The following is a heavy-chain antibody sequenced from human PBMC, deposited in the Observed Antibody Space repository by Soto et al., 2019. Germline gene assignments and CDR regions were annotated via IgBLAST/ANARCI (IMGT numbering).Heavy chain of an antibody. CDR3: ARDGKATQDY. J-gene: IGHJ4*02. D-gene: IGHD5-12*01. Sequence: QVQLVQSAAEVKKPGASVKVSCKASGYTFTSYGISWVRQAPGQGLEWMGWINGYIGSTKYVQKFQGRVTMTTDTSTSTAYMELRILRSDDTAVYYCARDGKATQDYWGQGTLVTVSS. CDR1: GYTFTSYG. CDR2: INGYIGST. V-gene: IGHV1-18*04.